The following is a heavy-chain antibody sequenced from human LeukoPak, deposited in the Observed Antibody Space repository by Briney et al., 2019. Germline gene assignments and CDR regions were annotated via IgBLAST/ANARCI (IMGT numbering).Heavy chain of an antibody. Sequence: GSSVKVSCKASGGTFSSYAISWVRQAPGQGLEWMGRIIPILGIANYAQKFQGRVTITADKSTSTAYMELSSLRSEDTAVYYCARSSGGYGPDIDYWGQGTLVTVSS. J-gene: IGHJ4*02. CDR2: IIPILGIA. D-gene: IGHD3-22*01. V-gene: IGHV1-69*04. CDR1: GGTFSSYA. CDR3: ARSSGGYGPDIDY.